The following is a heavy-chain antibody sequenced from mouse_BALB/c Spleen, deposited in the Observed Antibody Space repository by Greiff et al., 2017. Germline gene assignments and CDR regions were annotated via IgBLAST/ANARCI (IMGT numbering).Heavy chain of an antibody. V-gene: IGHV2-6-7*01. CDR1: GFSLTGYG. D-gene: IGHD2-4*01. J-gene: IGHJ4*01. CDR3: ARGGIYYDYDGYAMDY. Sequence: QVQLQQSGPGLVAPSQSLSITCTVSGFSLTGYGVNWVRQPPGKGLEWLGMIWGDGSTDYNSALKSRLSISKDNSKSQVFLKMNSLQTDDTARYYCARGGIYYDYDGYAMDYWGQGTSVTVSS. CDR2: IWGDGST.